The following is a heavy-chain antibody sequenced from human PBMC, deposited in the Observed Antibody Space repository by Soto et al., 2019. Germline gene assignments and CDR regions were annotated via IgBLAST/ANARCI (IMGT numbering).Heavy chain of an antibody. V-gene: IGHV3-53*01. CDR3: TTSPSVGV. J-gene: IGHJ6*02. D-gene: IGHD6-19*01. CDR1: GFTVGNNY. Sequence: EVHLVESGGGLIQPGGSLRLSCAASGFTVGNNYMNWVRQAPGKGLEWVSLMYSGGGTYYADSVKGRVTMSRHSSKNTLYLQLNSLRAEDTAMYYCTTSPSVGVWGQGTTVTVSS. CDR2: MYSGGGT.